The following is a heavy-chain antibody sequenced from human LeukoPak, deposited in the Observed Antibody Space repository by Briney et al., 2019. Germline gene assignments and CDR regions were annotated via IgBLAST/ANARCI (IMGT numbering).Heavy chain of an antibody. V-gene: IGHV1-69*13. CDR3: ARATHYYGSGVLVYYYYMDV. D-gene: IGHD3-10*01. CDR2: IIPIFGTA. J-gene: IGHJ6*03. Sequence: SVKVSCKASGGTFSSYAITWVRQAPGQGLEWMGGIIPIFGTANYAQKFQGRVTITADESTSTAYMELSSLRSEDTAVYYCARATHYYGSGVLVYYYYMDVWGKGTTVTISS. CDR1: GGTFSSYA.